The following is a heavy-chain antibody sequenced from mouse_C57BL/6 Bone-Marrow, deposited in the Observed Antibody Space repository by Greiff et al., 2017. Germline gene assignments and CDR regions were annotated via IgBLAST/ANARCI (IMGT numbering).Heavy chain of an antibody. V-gene: IGHV1-69*01. CDR1: GYTFTSYW. CDR2: IDPSDSYT. J-gene: IGHJ2*01. Sequence: QVQLQQPGAELVMPGASVKLSCKASGYTFTSYWMHWVKQRPGQGLEWIGEIDPSDSYTNYNQKFKGKSTFTVDKSASTAYMQLSSLTSEDSAVYYCARDCYDYWGQGTTLTVSS. CDR3: ARDCYDY.